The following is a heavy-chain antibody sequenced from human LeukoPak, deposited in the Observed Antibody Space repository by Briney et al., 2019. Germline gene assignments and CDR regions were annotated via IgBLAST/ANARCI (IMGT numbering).Heavy chain of an antibody. CDR3: ATVVPAAMGWFDP. D-gene: IGHD2-2*01. CDR2: INPNSGGT. CDR1: GYTFTGYY. V-gene: IGHV1-2*02. J-gene: IGHJ5*02. Sequence: ASVKVSCKASGYTFTGYYMHCVRQAPGQGLEWMGWINPNSGGTNYAQKFQGRVTMTRDTSISTAYMELSRLRSDDTAVYYCATVVPAAMGWFDPWGQGTLVTVSS.